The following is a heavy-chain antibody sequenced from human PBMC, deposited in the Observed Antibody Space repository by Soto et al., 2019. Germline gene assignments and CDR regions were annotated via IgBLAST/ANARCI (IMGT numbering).Heavy chain of an antibody. CDR2: ISYDGSNK. Sequence: QVQLVESGGGVVQPGRSLRLSCAASGFTFSSYAMHWVRQAPGKGLEWVAVISYDGSNKYYADSVKGRFTISRDNSKNTLYLQMNSLRAEDTAVYYCASNILRDVRSNIDYWGQGTLVTVSS. CDR3: ASNILRDVRSNIDY. V-gene: IGHV3-30-3*01. CDR1: GFTFSSYA. J-gene: IGHJ4*02. D-gene: IGHD2-8*01.